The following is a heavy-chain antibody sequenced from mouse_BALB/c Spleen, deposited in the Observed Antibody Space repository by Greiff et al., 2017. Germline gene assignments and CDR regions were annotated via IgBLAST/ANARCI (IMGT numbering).Heavy chain of an antibody. CDR1: GFTFSSYA. CDR3: ATYGNYGY. J-gene: IGHJ2*01. D-gene: IGHD2-10*02. V-gene: IGHV5-9-3*01. CDR2: ISSGGSYT. Sequence: EVQLVESGGGLVKPGGSLKLSCAASGFTFSSYAMSWVRQTPEKRLEWVATISSGGSYTYYPDSVKGRFTISRDNAKNTLYLQMSSLRSEDTAMYYCATYGNYGYWGQGTTLTVSS.